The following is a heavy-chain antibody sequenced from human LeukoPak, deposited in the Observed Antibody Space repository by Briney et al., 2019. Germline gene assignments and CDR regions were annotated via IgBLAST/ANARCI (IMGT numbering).Heavy chain of an antibody. CDR3: ARGWSYYDSSGYHY. CDR2: IYYSGST. J-gene: IGHJ4*02. Sequence: PSQTLSLTCTVSGGSISSGDYYWSWIRQPPGKGLEWIGYIYYSGSTNYNPSLKSRVTISVDTSKNQFSLKLSSVTAADTAVYYCARGWSYYDSSGYHYWGQGTLVTVSS. D-gene: IGHD3-22*01. V-gene: IGHV4-61*08. CDR1: GGSISSGDYY.